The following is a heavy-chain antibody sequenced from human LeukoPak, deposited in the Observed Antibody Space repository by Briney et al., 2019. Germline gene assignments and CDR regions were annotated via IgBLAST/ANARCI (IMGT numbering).Heavy chain of an antibody. V-gene: IGHV4-59*01. CDR2: VYNSGST. Sequence: PSETLSLACSVSGGSIRSYYWSWIRQPPGKGLEWIGYVYNSGSTNYNPSLKSRVTISLDTSGSQFSLQLSSVTAADTAVYYCARGQRIPSYYYYGMDVWGQGTTVTVSS. J-gene: IGHJ6*02. CDR1: GGSIRSYY. CDR3: ARGQRIPSYYYYGMDV. D-gene: IGHD2-15*01.